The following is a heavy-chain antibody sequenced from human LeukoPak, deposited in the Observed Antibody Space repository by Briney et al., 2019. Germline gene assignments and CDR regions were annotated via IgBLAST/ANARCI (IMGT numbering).Heavy chain of an antibody. CDR2: VDPEDGET. Sequence: ASVKVSCKASGYTFTDYYMHWVQQAPGKGLEWMGRVDPEDGETIYAEKFQGRVTITADTSTDTAYMELSSLRSEDTAVYYCATGRTIFGVATDYWGQGTLVTVSS. CDR1: GYTFTDYY. D-gene: IGHD3-3*01. J-gene: IGHJ4*02. CDR3: ATGRTIFGVATDY. V-gene: IGHV1-69-2*01.